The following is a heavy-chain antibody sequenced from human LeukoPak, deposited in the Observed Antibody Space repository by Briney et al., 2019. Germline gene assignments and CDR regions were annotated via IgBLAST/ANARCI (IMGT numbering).Heavy chain of an antibody. CDR3: ARDNGIAAVPLGY. Sequence: GGSLRLSCAASGFTFSSYGMHWVRQAPGKGLEWVAVISYDGSNKYYADSVKGRFTISRDNSKNTLYLQMNSLRAEDTAVYYCARDNGIAAVPLGYWGQGTLVTVSS. D-gene: IGHD6-13*01. J-gene: IGHJ4*02. CDR2: ISYDGSNK. V-gene: IGHV3-30*03. CDR1: GFTFSSYG.